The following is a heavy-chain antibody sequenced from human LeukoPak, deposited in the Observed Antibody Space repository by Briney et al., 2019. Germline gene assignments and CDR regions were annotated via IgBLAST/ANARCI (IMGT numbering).Heavy chain of an antibody. CDR3: ATDHFYGSGSRQFDP. Sequence: GASVKVSCKASGYTLRNYDISWVRQAPGQGLEWMGWISVYNGNTNYAQKFQGRVTMTEDTSTDTAYMELSSLRSEDTAVYYCATDHFYGSGSRQFDPWGQGTLVTVSS. J-gene: IGHJ5*02. CDR1: GYTLRNYD. D-gene: IGHD3-10*01. V-gene: IGHV1-18*01. CDR2: ISVYNGNT.